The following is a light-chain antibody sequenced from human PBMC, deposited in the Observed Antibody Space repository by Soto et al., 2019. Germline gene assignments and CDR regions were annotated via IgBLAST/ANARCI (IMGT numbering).Light chain of an antibody. CDR3: STWDDSLSSGL. CDR2: END. Sequence: QSVLTQPPSASGTPGQRVTVSCSGSSSTIGSNNVAWYKKLAGSAPKLLIYENDQRPSGVPDRFSGSKSGTSASLAISGLRPEDEATYYCSTWDDSLSSGLFGGGTKVTVL. J-gene: IGLJ2*01. V-gene: IGLV1-47*01. CDR1: SSTIGSNN.